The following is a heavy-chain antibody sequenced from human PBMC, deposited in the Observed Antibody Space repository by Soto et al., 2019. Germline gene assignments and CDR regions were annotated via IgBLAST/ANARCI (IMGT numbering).Heavy chain of an antibody. CDR1: GFTFSNYA. CDR3: AKGGRQWLVTSDFNY. Sequence: GGSLRLSCAASGFTFSNYAIHWVRQAPGKGLEWVAVVSHDGRNTHYADSVKGRFTISRDSSKNTVSLEMTSLRAEDTAVYYCAKGGRQWLVTSDFNYWGQGALVTVSS. V-gene: IGHV3-30*18. J-gene: IGHJ4*02. D-gene: IGHD6-19*01. CDR2: VSHDGRNT.